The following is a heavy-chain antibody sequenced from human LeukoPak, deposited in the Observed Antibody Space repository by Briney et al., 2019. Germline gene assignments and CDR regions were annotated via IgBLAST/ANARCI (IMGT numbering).Heavy chain of an antibody. J-gene: IGHJ4*02. V-gene: IGHV4-59*08. D-gene: IGHD7-27*01. CDR2: IYYGGST. CDR1: GGSISGYY. CDR3: ARLAWGRLDY. Sequence: PSETLSLTCTVSGGSISGYYCSWIRQPPGKGLEWIGYIYYGGSTNYNPSLRSRVTISVDTSKNQFSLKLSSVTAADTAVYYCARLAWGRLDYWGQGTLVTVSS.